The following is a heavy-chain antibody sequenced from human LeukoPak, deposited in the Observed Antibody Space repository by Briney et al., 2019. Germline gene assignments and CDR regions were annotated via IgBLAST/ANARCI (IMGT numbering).Heavy chain of an antibody. V-gene: IGHV3-48*02. D-gene: IGHD3-10*01. CDR2: IGSTGSAI. J-gene: IGHJ4*01. CDR1: GFTFSSYN. Sequence: GGSLRLSCAASGFTFSSYNMKWVRQAPGKGLEWVSFIGSTGSAIYYIDSVKGRFTITRNNAKNSLYLQMDSLRDEDTAMYYCSRAVYYSNYLGYWGEGTLVTVSS. CDR3: SRAVYYSNYLGY.